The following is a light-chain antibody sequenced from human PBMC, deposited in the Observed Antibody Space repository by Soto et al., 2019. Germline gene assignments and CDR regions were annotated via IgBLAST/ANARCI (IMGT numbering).Light chain of an antibody. CDR3: HHYGSSPPYT. Sequence: EVVLTQSPGTLSLSPGERATLSCRASQSVSNNYFAWYQQKPGQAPRLLIFGSSDRATGIPDRFSGSGSGTHFTLTISRLEPEDFSVYYCHHYGSSPPYTFGQRTKLHIK. V-gene: IGKV3-20*01. CDR1: QSVSNNY. CDR2: GSS. J-gene: IGKJ2*01.